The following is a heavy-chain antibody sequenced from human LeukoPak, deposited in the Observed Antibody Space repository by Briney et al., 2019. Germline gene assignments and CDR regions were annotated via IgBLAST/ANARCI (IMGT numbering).Heavy chain of an antibody. CDR3: AKIRAPAYDI. V-gene: IGHV3-23*01. CDR1: GFTFSSYA. D-gene: IGHD3-3*02. Sequence: PGGSLRLSCAASGFTFSSYAMHWVRQAPGKGLEWVSAISGNDGGTYYADSVKGRFTISRDNSKNTLYLQMNSLRAEDTAVYYCAKIRAPAYDIWGQGTMVTVSS. J-gene: IGHJ3*02. CDR2: ISGNDGGT.